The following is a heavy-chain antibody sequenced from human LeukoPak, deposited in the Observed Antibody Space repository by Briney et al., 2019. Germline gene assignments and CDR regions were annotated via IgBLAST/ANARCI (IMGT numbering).Heavy chain of an antibody. D-gene: IGHD3-10*01. V-gene: IGHV1-2*02. J-gene: IGHJ4*02. CDR2: INPNSGGT. CDR3: ARDGYYYGSGSYYDFDY. Sequence: GASVKVSCKASGYTVTGYYMHWVRQAPGQGLEWMGWINPNSGGTNYEQKFRGRVTMTRDTSISTACMELSRLRSDDTAAYYCARDGYYYGSGSYYDFDYWGQGTLVTVSS. CDR1: GYTVTGYY.